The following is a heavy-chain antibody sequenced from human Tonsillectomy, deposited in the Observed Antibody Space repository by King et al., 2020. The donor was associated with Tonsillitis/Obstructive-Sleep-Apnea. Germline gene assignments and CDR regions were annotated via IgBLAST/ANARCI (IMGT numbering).Heavy chain of an antibody. CDR3: ASMKVVGGGMPYYFDY. Sequence: QLVQSGAEVKKPGSSVKVSCKASGGTFSSYAISWVRQAPGQGLEWMGGIIPIFGTANYAQKFQGRVTLTADESTSTAYMELSSLRSEDTAVYYCASMKVVGGGMPYYFDYWGQGTLVTVSS. V-gene: IGHV1-69*12. J-gene: IGHJ4*02. CDR1: GGTFSSYA. D-gene: IGHD1-26*01. CDR2: IIPIFGTA.